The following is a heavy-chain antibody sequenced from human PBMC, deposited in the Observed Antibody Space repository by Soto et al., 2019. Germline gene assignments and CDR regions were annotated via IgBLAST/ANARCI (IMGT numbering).Heavy chain of an antibody. V-gene: IGHV1-69*02. CDR2: IIPILGIA. CDR3: ARGPSTLPYSSSREVSHYYFDY. CDR1: GGTFSSYT. J-gene: IGHJ4*02. D-gene: IGHD6-13*01. Sequence: SVKVSCKASGGTFSSYTISWVRQAPGQGLEWKGRIIPILGIANYAQKFQGRVTITADKSTSTAYMELSSLRSEDTAVYYCARGPSTLPYSSSREVSHYYFDYWGQGTLVTVSS.